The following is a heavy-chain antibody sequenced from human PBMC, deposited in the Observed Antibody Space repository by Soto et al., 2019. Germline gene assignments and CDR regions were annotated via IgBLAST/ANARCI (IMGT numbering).Heavy chain of an antibody. Sequence: GGSLILSCAASGFTFSSYGRNWVRQAPGKGLEWVAVISYDGSNKYYADSVKGRFTISRDNSKNTLYLQMNSLRAEDTAVYYCAREDGATALYGMDVWGQGTTVTVSS. CDR2: ISYDGSNK. CDR3: AREDGATALYGMDV. D-gene: IGHD5-12*01. CDR1: GFTFSSYG. V-gene: IGHV3-30*03. J-gene: IGHJ6*02.